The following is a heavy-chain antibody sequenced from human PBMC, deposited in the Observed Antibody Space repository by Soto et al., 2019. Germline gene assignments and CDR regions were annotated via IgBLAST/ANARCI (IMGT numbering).Heavy chain of an antibody. CDR1: GFSLTTGKMG. Sequence: SGPTLVNPTETLTLTCTVSGFSLTTGKMGVSWIRQPPGMALEWLAHIFSDNERSYSTSLQGRLTISKDTSGSQVVLSMTNVDPVDTATYYCARMNVDSYQFYYAMDVWGQGTTVTVSS. CDR3: ARMNVDSYQFYYAMDV. V-gene: IGHV2-26*01. D-gene: IGHD4-17*01. J-gene: IGHJ6*02. CDR2: IFSDNER.